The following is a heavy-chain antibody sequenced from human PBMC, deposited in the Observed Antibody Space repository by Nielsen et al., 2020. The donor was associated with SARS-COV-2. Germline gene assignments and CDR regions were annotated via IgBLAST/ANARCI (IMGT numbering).Heavy chain of an antibody. CDR2: ISHDGSNK. V-gene: IGHV3-30*18. Sequence: GESLKISCAASGFTFSSYGMHWVRQAPGKGLEWVAVISHDGSNKYYADSVKGRFTISRDNSKNTLYLQMNSLRAEDTAVYYCAKVRSWYWFDPWGQGTLVTVSS. CDR1: GFTFSSYG. J-gene: IGHJ5*02. D-gene: IGHD6-13*01. CDR3: AKVRSWYWFDP.